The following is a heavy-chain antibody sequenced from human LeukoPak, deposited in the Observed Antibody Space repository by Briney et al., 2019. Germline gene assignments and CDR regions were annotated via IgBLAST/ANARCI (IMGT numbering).Heavy chain of an antibody. CDR1: GDSVSSNSAA. D-gene: IGHD6-13*01. V-gene: IGHV6-1*01. J-gene: IGHJ5*02. CDR2: TYYRSKWYN. CDR3: ARALAAAGQSWFDP. Sequence: SQTLSLTCAISGDSVSSNSAAWNWIRQSPSRGLEWLGRTYYRSKWYNDYAVSVKSRITINPDTSKNQLSLQLNSVTPEDTAVYYCARALAAAGQSWFDPWGQGTLVTVSS.